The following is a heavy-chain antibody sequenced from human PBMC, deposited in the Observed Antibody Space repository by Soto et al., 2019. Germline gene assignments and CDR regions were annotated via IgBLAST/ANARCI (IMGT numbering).Heavy chain of an antibody. D-gene: IGHD5-18*01. CDR3: ARPRGYSYGPFDY. V-gene: IGHV3-23*01. J-gene: IGHJ4*02. Sequence: GGSLRLSCAASGFTFSTYALSWVRRAPGKGLEWVSAVSGTGTTTYYADSVKGRFFISRDNSKNTLYMQMNSLRAEDTAVYYCARPRGYSYGPFDYWAQGTLVTFSS. CDR1: GFTFSTYA. CDR2: VSGTGTTT.